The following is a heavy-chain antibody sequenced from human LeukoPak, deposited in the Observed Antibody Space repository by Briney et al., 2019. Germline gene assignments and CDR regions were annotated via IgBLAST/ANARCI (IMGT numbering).Heavy chain of an antibody. CDR1: GGTFSSYA. CDR3: ARVKLSSSWLEGDFDY. CDR2: IIPIFGTA. J-gene: IGHJ4*02. D-gene: IGHD6-13*01. Sequence: SVKVSCKASGGTFSSYAINWVRQAPGQGLEWMGGIIPIFGTANYARKFQGRVTITADKSTSTAYLELSSLRSEDTAVYYCARVKLSSSWLEGDFDYWGQGTLVTVSS. V-gene: IGHV1-69*06.